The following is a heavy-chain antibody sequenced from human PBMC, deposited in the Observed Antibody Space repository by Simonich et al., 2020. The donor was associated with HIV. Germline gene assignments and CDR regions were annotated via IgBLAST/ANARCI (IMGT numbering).Heavy chain of an antibody. CDR1: GGSFSGYY. V-gene: IGHV4-34*01. CDR3: ARRHPTTVTTPYFDY. Sequence: QVQLQQWGAGLLKPSEPLSLTCAVYGGSFSGYYWRWIRQPPGKGLEWIGEINHSGSTNYNQSLKSRVTRSVDTSKNQFSLKLSAVTAADTAVYYCARRHPTTVTTPYFDYWGQGTLVTVSS. CDR2: INHSGST. J-gene: IGHJ4*02. D-gene: IGHD4-17*01.